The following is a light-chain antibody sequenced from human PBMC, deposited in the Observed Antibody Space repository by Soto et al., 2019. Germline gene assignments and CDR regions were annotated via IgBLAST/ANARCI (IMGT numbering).Light chain of an antibody. CDR3: GTWDSSLSEYV. J-gene: IGLJ1*01. V-gene: IGLV1-51*01. CDR2: DDD. Sequence: QSVLTQPPSVSAAPGQKVTISCSGSSSNIGNSYVYWYHQFPGTTPKLLIYDDDKRPSGIPYRFSGSKSGTSATLGITGLQTWYEAYYNCGTWDSSLSEYVFGTGTKLTVL. CDR1: SSNIGNSY.